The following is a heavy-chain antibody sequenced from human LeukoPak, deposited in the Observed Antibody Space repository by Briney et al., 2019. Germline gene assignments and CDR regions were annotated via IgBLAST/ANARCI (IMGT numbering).Heavy chain of an antibody. J-gene: IGHJ4*02. CDR3: AKDRDTAMVTPAFDD. V-gene: IGHV3-9*01. CDR1: GFTFSSYA. Sequence: PGGSLRLSCAASGFTFSSYAMHWARQAPGKGLEWVSGISWNSGSIGYADSVKGRFTMSRDNAKNSLYLQMNSLRAEDTALYYCAKDRDTAMVTPAFDDWGQGTLVTVSS. CDR2: ISWNSGSI. D-gene: IGHD5-18*01.